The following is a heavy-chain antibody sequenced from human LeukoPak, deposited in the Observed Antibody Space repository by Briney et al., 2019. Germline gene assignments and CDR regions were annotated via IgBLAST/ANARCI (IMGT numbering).Heavy chain of an antibody. V-gene: IGHV4-34*01. J-gene: IGHJ4*02. D-gene: IGHD2-2*01. CDR2: INHSGST. CDR3: ARGGRDGYCSSTSCYLAPFDY. CDR1: GGSFSGYY. Sequence: PSETLSLTCAVYGGSFSGYYGSWIRQPPGKGLEWIGEINHSGSTNYNPSLKSRVTISVDTSKNQFSLKLSSVTAADTAVYYCARGGRDGYCSSTSCYLAPFDYWGQGTLVTVSS.